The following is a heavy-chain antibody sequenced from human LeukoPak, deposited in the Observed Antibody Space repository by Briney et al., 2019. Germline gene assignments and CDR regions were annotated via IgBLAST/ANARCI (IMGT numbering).Heavy chain of an antibody. V-gene: IGHV3-21*01. CDR1: GFTFSSYS. D-gene: IGHD4-11*01. CDR2: ISSSSSYI. CDR3: ARRGAITTSYFDY. Sequence: GGSLRLSCAASGFTFSSYSMNWVRQAPGKGLEWVSSISSSSSYIYYADSVKGRFTISRDNAKNSLYLQMNSLRADDTAVYYCARRGAITTSYFDYWGQGTLVTVSS. J-gene: IGHJ4*02.